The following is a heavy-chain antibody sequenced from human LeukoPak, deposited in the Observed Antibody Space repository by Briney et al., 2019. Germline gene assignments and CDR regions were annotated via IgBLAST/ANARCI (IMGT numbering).Heavy chain of an antibody. CDR1: GGTFSSYA. CDR2: IIPIFGIA. J-gene: IGHJ4*02. Sequence: SVKVSCKASGGTFSSYAISWVRQAPGQGLEWMGRIIPIFGIASYAQKFQGRVTITADKSTSTAYMELSSLRSEDTAVYYCARGGSRDGYNFQFDYWGQGTLVTVSS. D-gene: IGHD5-24*01. CDR3: ARGGSRDGYNFQFDY. V-gene: IGHV1-69*04.